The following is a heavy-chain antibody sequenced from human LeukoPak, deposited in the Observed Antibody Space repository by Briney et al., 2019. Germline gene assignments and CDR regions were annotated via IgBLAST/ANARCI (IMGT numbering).Heavy chain of an antibody. CDR1: GFTFS. Sequence: GGSLRLSCAASGFTFSMNWVRQAPGKGLEWVSYISSSSSTIYYADSVKGRFTISRDNAKNSLYLQMNSLRAEDTALYYCARDLGVIVHPSDYWGQGTLVTVSS. CDR3: ARDLGVIVHPSDY. V-gene: IGHV3-48*01. CDR2: ISSSSSTI. J-gene: IGHJ4*02. D-gene: IGHD3-16*02.